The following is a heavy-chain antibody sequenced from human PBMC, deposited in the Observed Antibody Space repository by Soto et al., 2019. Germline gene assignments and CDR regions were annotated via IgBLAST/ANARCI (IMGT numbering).Heavy chain of an antibody. CDR2: IYTSGST. CDR1: GVSISSYY. Sequence: SETLSLTCPVSGVSISSYYWSWIRQPAGKGLEWIGRIYTSGSTNYNPSLKSRVTMSVDTSKNQFSLKLSSVTAADTAVYYCARLDCSGGSCYRTYEYYFDYWGQGTLVTSPQ. D-gene: IGHD2-15*01. V-gene: IGHV4-4*07. CDR3: ARLDCSGGSCYRTYEYYFDY. J-gene: IGHJ4*02.